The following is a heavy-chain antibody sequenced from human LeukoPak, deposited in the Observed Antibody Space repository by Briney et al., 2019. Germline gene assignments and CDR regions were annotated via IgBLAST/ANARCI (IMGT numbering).Heavy chain of an antibody. Sequence: PGRSLRLSCAASGFTFSTYAMHWVRQAPGKGLECVAVMSYDGSSKYYADSVKGRFAISRDNSKNTLDLQMNSLRADDTGVYYCARSNYYGSANYYNEFDYWGQGALVTVSS. V-gene: IGHV3-30*09. CDR1: GFTFSTYA. J-gene: IGHJ4*02. CDR2: MSYDGSSK. D-gene: IGHD3-10*01. CDR3: ARSNYYGSANYYNEFDY.